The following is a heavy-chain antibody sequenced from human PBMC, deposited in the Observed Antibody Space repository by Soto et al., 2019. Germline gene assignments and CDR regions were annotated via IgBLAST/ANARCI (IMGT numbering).Heavy chain of an antibody. D-gene: IGHD2-15*01. CDR1: GFTVSNNY. CDR3: ACRKSPRITVVAAARGRTYGMDV. J-gene: IGHJ6*02. Sequence: GSLRLSCAASGFTVSNNYVSWVRQAPGKGLEWIGEIAHSGSTNNNPSLKSRVTMSMDTSKKQFSLKLASVTAADTAVYYCACRKSPRITVVAAARGRTYGMDVWGQGTTVTVSS. CDR2: IAHSGST. V-gene: IGHV4-34*08.